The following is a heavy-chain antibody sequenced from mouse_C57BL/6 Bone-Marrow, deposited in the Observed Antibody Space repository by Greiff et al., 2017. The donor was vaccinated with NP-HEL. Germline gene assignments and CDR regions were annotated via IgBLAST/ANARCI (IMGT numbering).Heavy chain of an antibody. CDR2: INPSNGGT. J-gene: IGHJ3*01. CDR1: GYTFTSYW. Sequence: QVQLQQSGTELVKPGASVKLSCKASGYTFTSYWMHWVKQRPGQGLEWIGNINPSNGGTNYNEKFKSKATLTVDKSSSTAYMQLSSLTSEDSAVYYCARGLAYYGSRAPFAYWGQGTLVTVSA. D-gene: IGHD1-1*01. V-gene: IGHV1-53*01. CDR3: ARGLAYYGSRAPFAY.